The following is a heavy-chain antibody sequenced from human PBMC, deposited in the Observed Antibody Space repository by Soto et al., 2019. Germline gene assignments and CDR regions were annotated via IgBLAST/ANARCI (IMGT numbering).Heavy chain of an antibody. J-gene: IGHJ5*02. CDR1: GGSISSSSYY. V-gene: IGHV4-39*01. CDR2: IYYSGST. D-gene: IGHD1-1*01. Sequence: QLQLQESGPGLVKPSETLSLTCTVSGGSISSSSYYWGWIRQPPGKGLEWIGSIYYSGSTYYNPSLRSRVTISVDTSKTQFSLKLSSVTAADTAVYYCACFWNDLMSALLANWFDPWGQGTLVTVSS. CDR3: ACFWNDLMSALLANWFDP.